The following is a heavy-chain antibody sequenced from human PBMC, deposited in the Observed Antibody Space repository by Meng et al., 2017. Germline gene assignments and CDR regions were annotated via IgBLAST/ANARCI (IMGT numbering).Heavy chain of an antibody. Sequence: SCTVSGGSISSGGYYWSWIRQHPGKGLEWIGYIYYSGSTYYNPSLKSRVTISVDTSKNQFSLKLSSVTAADTAVYYRARVITMVRGLFLNAFDIWGQGTMVTVSS. CDR2: IYYSGST. J-gene: IGHJ3*02. D-gene: IGHD3-10*01. V-gene: IGHV4-31*02. CDR1: GGSISSGGYY. CDR3: ARVITMVRGLFLNAFDI.